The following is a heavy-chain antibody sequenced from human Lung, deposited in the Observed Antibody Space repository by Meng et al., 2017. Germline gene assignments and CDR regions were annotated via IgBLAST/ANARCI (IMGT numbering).Heavy chain of an antibody. V-gene: IGHV4-34*01. Sequence: QGQLPEWGAGLLEPSESLSPTCPVYGGSFSGYYWSWIRQPPGKGLEWIGEINHSGSTNYNPSLKSRVTISVDTSKNQFSLKLSSVTAADTAVYYCARGLSGASSWYLIRSGYFDYWGQGTLVTVSS. J-gene: IGHJ4*02. CDR1: GGSFSGYY. D-gene: IGHD6-13*01. CDR2: INHSGST. CDR3: ARGLSGASSWYLIRSGYFDY.